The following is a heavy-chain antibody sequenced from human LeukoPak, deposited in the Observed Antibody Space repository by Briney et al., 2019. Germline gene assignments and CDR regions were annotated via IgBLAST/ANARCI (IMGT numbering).Heavy chain of an antibody. CDR3: ARVRRDRRLYYDYYGIVV. V-gene: IGHV3-11*05. J-gene: IGHJ6*02. D-gene: IGHD5-24*01. Sequence: GGSVSLLCGASGFPYSDCYMRRIRQAPGKGLEWVSYISSSSSYTNYADSVKGRLTISRDNAKNSLYLQMNKLRAEDTTVYYCARVRRDRRLYYDYYGIVVWGQGTTVTVSS. CDR1: GFPYSDCY. CDR2: ISSSSSYT.